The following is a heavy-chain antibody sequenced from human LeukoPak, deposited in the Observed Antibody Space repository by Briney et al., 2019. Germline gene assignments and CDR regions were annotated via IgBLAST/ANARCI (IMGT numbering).Heavy chain of an antibody. D-gene: IGHD3-16*02. Sequence: GGSLRLSCAASKSSFNTYAMSWVRQAPGKGLEWVSTISASGASTFYTDAVKGRFTISRDNSKNILYLEMNSLRAEDTAVYYCAKDMITFGGVIARSAFDIWGQGTLVTVSS. CDR3: AKDMITFGGVIARSAFDI. J-gene: IGHJ3*02. CDR1: KSSFNTYA. V-gene: IGHV3-23*01. CDR2: ISASGAST.